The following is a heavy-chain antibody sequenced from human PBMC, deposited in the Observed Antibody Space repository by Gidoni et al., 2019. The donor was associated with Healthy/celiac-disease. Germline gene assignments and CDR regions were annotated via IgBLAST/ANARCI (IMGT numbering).Heavy chain of an antibody. CDR2: IIPILGIA. CDR1: GGTFSSYT. D-gene: IGHD2-2*01. Sequence: GSSVKVSCKASGGTFSSYTFIWVRQAPGQGLEWMGRIIPILGIANYAQKFQGRVTITADISTSTAYMELSSLRSEDTAVYYCARDLELDDYAGREGNWGQGTLVTVSS. CDR3: ARDLELDDYAGREGN. J-gene: IGHJ4*02. V-gene: IGHV1-69*04.